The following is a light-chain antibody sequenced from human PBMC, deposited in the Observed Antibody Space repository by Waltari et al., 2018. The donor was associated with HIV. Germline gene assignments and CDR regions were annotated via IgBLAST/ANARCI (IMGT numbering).Light chain of an antibody. CDR3: WSYAGSSTII. CDR2: EDN. V-gene: IGLV2-23*01. CDR1: SSDVGGYSF. Sequence: QSALTQPASVSGSTGQSITLSCTGTSSDVGGYSFVPWYQLHPGKAPKLIIYEDNKRPSGVSDRFSGSKSGYTASLTISGLQAEDEADYCCWSYAGSSTIIFGGGTKLTVL. J-gene: IGLJ2*01.